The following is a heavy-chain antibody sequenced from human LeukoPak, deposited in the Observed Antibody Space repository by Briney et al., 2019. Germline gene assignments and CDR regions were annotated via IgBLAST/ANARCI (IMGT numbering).Heavy chain of an antibody. Sequence: GGSLRLSCAASGFTVSSNYMSWVRLAPGKGLEWVANIKEDGTETYYVDSVKGRFTISRDNAKNSLYLQMNSLRAEDTAVYYCAKEGRSLQTYWGQGTLVTVSS. CDR2: IKEDGTET. CDR3: AKEGRSLQTY. J-gene: IGHJ4*02. CDR1: GFTVSSNY. V-gene: IGHV3-7*03. D-gene: IGHD5-24*01.